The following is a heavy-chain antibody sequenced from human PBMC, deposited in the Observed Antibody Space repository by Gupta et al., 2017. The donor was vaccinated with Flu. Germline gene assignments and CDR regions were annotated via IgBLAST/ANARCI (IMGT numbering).Heavy chain of an antibody. J-gene: IGHJ4*02. CDR1: KGW. CDR3: TTALNGGRYYTDSFDY. CDR2: IKSEPDGGTT. Sequence: KGWMNWDRQSPGKGLEWVGRIKSEPDGGTTDYPATVKGRFTVSRDDSKNMLHLQMDSLETEDTAVYFCTTALNGGRYYTDSFDYWGQGALVTVSS. V-gene: IGHV3-15*01. D-gene: IGHD1-26*01.